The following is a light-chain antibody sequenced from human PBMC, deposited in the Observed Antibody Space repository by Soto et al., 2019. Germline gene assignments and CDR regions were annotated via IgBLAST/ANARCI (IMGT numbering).Light chain of an antibody. J-gene: IGKJ5*01. V-gene: IGKV3-11*01. CDR2: DAS. CDR3: QQRSNWPPIT. CDR1: QSVSSY. Sequence: EIVLTHSPATLSMSPWERTTLSFLASQSVSSYLAWYQQKPGQAPRLLIYDASNRATGIPDRFSGSGSGTDFTLTISSLEPEDFAVYYCQQRSNWPPITVGQGTRLEIK.